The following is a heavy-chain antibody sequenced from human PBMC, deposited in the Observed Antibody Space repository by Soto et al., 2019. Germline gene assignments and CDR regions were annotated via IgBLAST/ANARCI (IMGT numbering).Heavy chain of an antibody. Sequence: QVQLVQSGAEVKKPGSSVKVSCKASGGTFSSYTISWVRQAPGQGLEWMGRIIPILGIANYAQKFQGRVTITAEKSTSTAYMELSRLRSEDTAVYYCARDRSRGGITMVRGVSGKENWFDPWGQGTLVTVSS. D-gene: IGHD3-10*01. CDR1: GGTFSSYT. V-gene: IGHV1-69*08. CDR3: ARDRSRGGITMVRGVSGKENWFDP. CDR2: IIPILGIA. J-gene: IGHJ5*02.